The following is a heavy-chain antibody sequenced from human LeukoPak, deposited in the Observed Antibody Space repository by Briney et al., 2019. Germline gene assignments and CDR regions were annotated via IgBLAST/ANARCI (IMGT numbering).Heavy chain of an antibody. J-gene: IGHJ5*02. Sequence: ASVKVSCKASGYTFNTYGITWVRQAPGQGLEWMGWISGYNGKTKYAQKLQDRVTMTTDTSTTTAYMELRSLTSDDTAVYYCARAGAVVDNWFGPWGQGTLVTVSS. V-gene: IGHV1-18*01. CDR2: ISGYNGKT. CDR1: GYTFNTYG. CDR3: ARAGAVVDNWFGP. D-gene: IGHD2-15*01.